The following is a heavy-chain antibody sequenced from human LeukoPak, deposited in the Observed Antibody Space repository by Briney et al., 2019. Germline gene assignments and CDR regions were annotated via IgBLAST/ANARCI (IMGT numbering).Heavy chain of an antibody. Sequence: ASVKVSCKASGYTFTAYYIHWVRQAPGQRLEWMGWVSPNNGGTNYAQRFQGRVTMTRDTSISTLYMDLNSLRSDDTAVYYCARSDVLYASQGEARYFNHWGQGTLVTVSS. V-gene: IGHV1-2*02. D-gene: IGHD3-16*01. CDR2: VSPNNGGT. J-gene: IGHJ4*02. CDR3: ARSDVLYASQGEARYFNH. CDR1: GYTFTAYY.